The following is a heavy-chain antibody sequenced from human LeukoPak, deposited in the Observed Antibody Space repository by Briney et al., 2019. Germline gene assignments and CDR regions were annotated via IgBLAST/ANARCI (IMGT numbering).Heavy chain of an antibody. CDR2: INPSGGST. CDR3: ARSYYYDSSGYAFDI. Sequence: ASVKVSCKASGYTFTGYYMHWVRQAPGQGLEWMGIINPSGGSTSYAQKFQGRVTMTRDTSTSTVYMELSSLRSEDTAVYYCARSYYYDSSGYAFDIWGQGTMVTVSS. D-gene: IGHD3-22*01. CDR1: GYTFTGYY. V-gene: IGHV1-46*01. J-gene: IGHJ3*02.